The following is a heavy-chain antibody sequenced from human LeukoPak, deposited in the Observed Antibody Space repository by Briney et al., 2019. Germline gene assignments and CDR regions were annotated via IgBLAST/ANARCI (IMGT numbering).Heavy chain of an antibody. J-gene: IGHJ3*02. CDR2: IYYSGST. CDR3: ARPQGGYCSGGSCYGAFDI. CDR1: GDSISSYY. Sequence: SETLSLTCTVSGDSISSYYWSWIRQPPGQRLEGSGDIYYSGSTNYNPSLKSRVTISVDTSTNQFSLKLSSVTAADTAVYSCARPQGGYCSGGSCYGAFDIWGQGTMVTVSS. V-gene: IGHV4-59*08. D-gene: IGHD2-15*01.